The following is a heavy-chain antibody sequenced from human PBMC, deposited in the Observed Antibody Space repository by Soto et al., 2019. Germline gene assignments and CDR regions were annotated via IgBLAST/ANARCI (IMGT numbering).Heavy chain of an antibody. CDR2: INPNSGGT. CDR3: ARECTRMVRGVTLSMDV. V-gene: IGHV1-2*04. Sequence: ASVKVSCKASGYTFTGYYMHWVRQAPGQGLEWMGWINPNSGGTNYAQKFQGWVTMTRDTSISTAYMELSRLRSDDTAVYYCARECTRMVRGVTLSMDVWGQGTTVTVS. CDR1: GYTFTGYY. D-gene: IGHD3-10*01. J-gene: IGHJ6*02.